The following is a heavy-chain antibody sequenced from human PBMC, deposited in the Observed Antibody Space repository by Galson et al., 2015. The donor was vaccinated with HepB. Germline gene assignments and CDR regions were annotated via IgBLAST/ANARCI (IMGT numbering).Heavy chain of an antibody. CDR1: GFVFSTYA. V-gene: IGHV3-30-3*01. CDR2: ISYDGHFK. Sequence: SLRLSCAASGFVFSTYAMHWVRQAPGKGLEWVALISYDGHFKYSADSVMGRFTISRDNSKNTLFLQMNSLRAEDTAVYYCASATGAYGGAGYWGQGTLVTVSS. J-gene: IGHJ4*02. D-gene: IGHD2-8*02. CDR3: ASATGAYGGAGY.